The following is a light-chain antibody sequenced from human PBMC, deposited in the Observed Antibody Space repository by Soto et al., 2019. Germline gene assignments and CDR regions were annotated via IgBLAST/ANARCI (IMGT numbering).Light chain of an antibody. CDR3: MQALQTPWT. V-gene: IGKV2-28*01. CDR1: QSLLHSNGYNY. CDR2: LGS. Sequence: DIVMTQSPLSLPVTPGEPASISCRSSQSLLHSNGYNYLDWYLQKPGHSPQLLIYLGSNRASGVPERFSGSGSGTDFTLKISRVEAEDVWVYYCMQALQTPWTFGQGTKVEIK. J-gene: IGKJ1*01.